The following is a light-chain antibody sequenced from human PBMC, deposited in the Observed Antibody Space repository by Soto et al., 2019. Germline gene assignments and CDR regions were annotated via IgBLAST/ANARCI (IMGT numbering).Light chain of an antibody. CDR1: NSYVGGYNY. CDR3: CSYAGNSLWV. Sequence: QSALTQPRSVSGSPGQSVTISCTGTNSYVGGYNYVSWYQQHPGKAPKLVIYDVSKRPSGVPDRFSGSKSGNTASLTISGLQAEDEADYYCCSYAGNSLWVFGGGTKLTVL. CDR2: DVS. V-gene: IGLV2-11*01. J-gene: IGLJ3*02.